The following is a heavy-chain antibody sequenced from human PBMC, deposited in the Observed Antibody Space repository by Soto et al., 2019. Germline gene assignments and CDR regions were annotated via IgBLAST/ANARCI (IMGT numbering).Heavy chain of an antibody. CDR1: GYTFTSYY. D-gene: IGHD2-2*01. Sequence: ASVKVSCKASGYTFTSYYMHWVRQAPGQGLEWMGIINPSGGSTSYAQKFQGRVTMTRDTSTSTVYMELSGLRSEDTAVYYCARDLIMGYCSSTSCPTVLNWFDPWGQGTLVTVSS. CDR2: INPSGGST. V-gene: IGHV1-46*03. J-gene: IGHJ5*02. CDR3: ARDLIMGYCSSTSCPTVLNWFDP.